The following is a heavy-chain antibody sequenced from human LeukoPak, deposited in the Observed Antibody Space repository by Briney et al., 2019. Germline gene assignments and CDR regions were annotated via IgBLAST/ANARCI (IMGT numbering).Heavy chain of an antibody. J-gene: IGHJ4*02. CDR1: GSSISSGNY. Sequence: SETLSLTCTVSGSSISSGNYWGWVRQPPGAGLEWIGSVYQSGTTYYNPSLKSRVTTSVDMSKNQFSLRLRPVTAADTAVYYCARIFIRNGYSSYFDCWGQGTLVTVSS. D-gene: IGHD5-18*01. CDR3: ARIFIRNGYSSYFDC. CDR2: VYQSGTT. V-gene: IGHV4-38-2*02.